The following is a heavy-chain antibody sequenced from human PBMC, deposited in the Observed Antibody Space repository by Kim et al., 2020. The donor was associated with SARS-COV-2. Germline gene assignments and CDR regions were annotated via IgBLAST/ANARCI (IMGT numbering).Heavy chain of an antibody. J-gene: IGHJ3*02. D-gene: IGHD3-22*01. CDR2: ISYDGSNK. Sequence: GGSLRLSCAASGFTFSSYGMHWVRQAPGKGLEWVAVISYDGSNKYYADSVKGRFTISRDNSKNTLYLQMNSLRAEDTAVYYCARDYYDYYDSSGYYHAFDIWGQGTMVTVSS. CDR1: GFTFSSYG. V-gene: IGHV3-33*05. CDR3: ARDYYDYYDSSGYYHAFDI.